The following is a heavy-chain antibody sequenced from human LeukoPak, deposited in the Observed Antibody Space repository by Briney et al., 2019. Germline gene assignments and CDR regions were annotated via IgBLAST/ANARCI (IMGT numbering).Heavy chain of an antibody. Sequence: GASVKVSCKASGYTFTSYYMHWVRQAPGQGLEWMGIINPSGGSTSYAQKFQGRVTMTRDMSTSTVYMELSSLRSEDTAVYYCARDSVRPGSGSYYNHDAFDIWGQGTMVTVSS. J-gene: IGHJ3*02. V-gene: IGHV1-46*01. CDR1: GYTFTSYY. CDR3: ARDSVRPGSGSYYNHDAFDI. CDR2: INPSGGST. D-gene: IGHD3-10*01.